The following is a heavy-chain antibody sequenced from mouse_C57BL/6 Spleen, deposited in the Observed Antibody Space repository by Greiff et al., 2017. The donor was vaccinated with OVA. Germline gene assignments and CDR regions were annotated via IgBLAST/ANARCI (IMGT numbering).Heavy chain of an antibody. V-gene: IGHV3-6*01. J-gene: IGHJ2*01. CDR2: ISYDGSN. Sequence: EVKLEESGPGLVKPSQSLSLTCSVTGYSITSGYYWNWIRQFPGNKLEWMGYISYDGSNNYNPSLKNRISITRDTSKNQFFLKLNSVTTEDTATYYCARGRSNYEYFDYWGQGTTLTVSS. D-gene: IGHD2-5*01. CDR3: ARGRSNYEYFDY. CDR1: GYSITSGYY.